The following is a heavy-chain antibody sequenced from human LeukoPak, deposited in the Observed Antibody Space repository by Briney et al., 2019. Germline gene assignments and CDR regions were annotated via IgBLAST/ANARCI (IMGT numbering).Heavy chain of an antibody. V-gene: IGHV3-73*01. CDR2: IRTKGNSYAT. CDR1: GFIFSDSA. Sequence: PGGSLRLSCAASGFIFSDSAMHWVRQAPGKGPEWVGRIRTKGNSYATAYAASVKGRFTISRDDSKNTANLQMNSLKTEDTAVYYCAGPYDTSGHAFDYWGRGTLVTVSS. CDR3: AGPYDTSGHAFDY. J-gene: IGHJ4*02. D-gene: IGHD3-22*01.